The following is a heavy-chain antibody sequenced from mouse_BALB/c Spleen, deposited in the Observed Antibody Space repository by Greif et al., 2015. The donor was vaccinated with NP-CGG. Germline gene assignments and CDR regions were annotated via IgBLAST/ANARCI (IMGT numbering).Heavy chain of an antibody. CDR3: ARRTFDSYAMDY. D-gene: IGHD3-3*01. Sequence: EVKVVDSGGGLVQPGGSLKLSCAASGFIFSSYTMSWVRQTPEKRLEWVAYISNGGGSTYYPDTVKGRFTISRDNAKNTLYLQMSSLKSEDTAMYYCARRTFDSYAMDYWGQGTSVTVSS. CDR1: GFIFSSYT. CDR2: ISNGGGST. J-gene: IGHJ4*01. V-gene: IGHV5-12-2*01.